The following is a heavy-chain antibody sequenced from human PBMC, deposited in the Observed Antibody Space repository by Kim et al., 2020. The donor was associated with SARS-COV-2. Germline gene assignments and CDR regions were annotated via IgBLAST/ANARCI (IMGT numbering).Heavy chain of an antibody. CDR1: GFTLSNNA. CDR2: IRGGGDT. CDR3: GGHGAFSY. V-gene: IGHV3-23*01. D-gene: IGHD3-16*01. Sequence: GGSLRLSCAASGFTLSNNAMTWVRQAPGKGLEWVSDIRGGGDTYYADSVRGRFTFSRDDSQNVMFMQMDSLSAVDTDLTYCGGHGAFSYWGPGTLVTGS. J-gene: IGHJ4*02.